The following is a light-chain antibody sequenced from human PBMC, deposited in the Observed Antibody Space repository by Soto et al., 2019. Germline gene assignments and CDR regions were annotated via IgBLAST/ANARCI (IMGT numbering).Light chain of an antibody. Sequence: DIVLTQSPAPLSLSPGDKAPLSCKASQSLSSNLAWYQQKSGQAPRLLILGASTRATNIPARFSGSGSGTEFTLTISSLQSEDFAVYYCKQYNNWPPFTFGQGTRLEIK. J-gene: IGKJ5*01. CDR1: QSLSSN. V-gene: IGKV3-15*01. CDR3: KQYNNWPPFT. CDR2: GAS.